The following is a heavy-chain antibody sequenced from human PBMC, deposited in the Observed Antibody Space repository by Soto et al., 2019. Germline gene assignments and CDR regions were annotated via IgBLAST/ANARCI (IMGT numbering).Heavy chain of an antibody. CDR1: GGSISSGGYS. CDR2: IYHSGST. Sequence: SETLSLTCAVSGGSISSGGYSWSWIRQPPGKGLEWIGYIYHSGSTYYNPSLKSRVTISVDRSKNQFSLKLSSVTAADMAVYYCARGPMGDYDILTGYYATYYFDYWGQGTLVTVSS. J-gene: IGHJ4*02. V-gene: IGHV4-30-2*01. D-gene: IGHD3-9*01. CDR3: ARGPMGDYDILTGYYATYYFDY.